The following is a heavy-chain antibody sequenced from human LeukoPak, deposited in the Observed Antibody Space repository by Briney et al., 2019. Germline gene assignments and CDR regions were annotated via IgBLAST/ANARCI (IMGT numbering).Heavy chain of an antibody. V-gene: IGHV4-39*07. J-gene: IGHJ2*01. CDR2: IYYSGST. CDR3: ARDGQFGGYRGFWYFDL. D-gene: IGHD5-12*01. CDR1: GGSISSYY. Sequence: SETLSLTCTVSGGSISSYYWSWIRQPPGKGLEWIGSIYYSGSTYYNPSLKSRVTISVDTSKNQFSLNLNSVTAADTAMYYCARDGQFGGYRGFWYFDLWGRGTLVTVSS.